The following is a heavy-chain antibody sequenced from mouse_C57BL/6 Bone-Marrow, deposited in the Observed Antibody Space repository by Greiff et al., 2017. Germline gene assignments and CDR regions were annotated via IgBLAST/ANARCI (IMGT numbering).Heavy chain of an antibody. CDR1: GYTFTSYG. D-gene: IGHD3-2*02. Sequence: QVQLQQSGAELARPGASVKLSCKASGYTFTSYGISWVKQRTGQGLEWIGEIYPRSGNTYYNEKFKGKATLTADKSSSTAYMELRSLTSEYSAVYFCARKAQAPAWFAYWGQGTLVTVSA. J-gene: IGHJ3*01. V-gene: IGHV1-81*01. CDR2: IYPRSGNT. CDR3: ARKAQAPAWFAY.